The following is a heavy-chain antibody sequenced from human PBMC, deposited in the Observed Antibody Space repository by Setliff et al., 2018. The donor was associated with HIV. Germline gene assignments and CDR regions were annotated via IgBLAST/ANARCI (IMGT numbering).Heavy chain of an antibody. Sequence: SETLSLTCAVYGGSFSGFYWNWIRQPPGKGLEWIGEINHSGSTDYNPSLKSRVTISVDTSKNQFSLRLSSVIAADTAVYYCARGPPGSSIGWYVGYWGQGTLVTVSS. CDR2: INHSGST. J-gene: IGHJ4*02. CDR3: ARGPPGSSIGWYVGY. V-gene: IGHV4-34*01. D-gene: IGHD6-19*01. CDR1: GGSFSGFY.